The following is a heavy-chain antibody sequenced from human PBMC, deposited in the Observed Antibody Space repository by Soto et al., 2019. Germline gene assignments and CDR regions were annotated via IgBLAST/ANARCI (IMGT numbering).Heavy chain of an antibody. CDR2: IYYSGST. Sequence: PSETLSLTCTVSGGSVSSGSYYWSWIRQPPGEGLEWIGFIYYSGSTNYNPSLKSRVSISVDTSKNQFSLILSSVTAADTALYXXXXXXXXYGELSYERGYSSYGMDVWGQGTTVTVSS. J-gene: IGHJ6*02. CDR1: GGSVSSGSYY. D-gene: IGHD3-10*01. V-gene: IGHV4-61*01. CDR3: XXXXXXYGELSYERGYSSYGMDV.